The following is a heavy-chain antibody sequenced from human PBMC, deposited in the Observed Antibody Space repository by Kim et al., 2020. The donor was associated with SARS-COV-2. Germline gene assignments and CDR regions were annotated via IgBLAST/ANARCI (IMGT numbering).Heavy chain of an antibody. CDR3: VKGKGASIAAGFDY. V-gene: IGHV3-64D*09. Sequence: ADSVKGRFTITRDNSKNTLYLQMSSLRAEDTAVYYCVKGKGASIAAGFDYWGQGTLVTVSS. J-gene: IGHJ4*02. D-gene: IGHD6-6*01.